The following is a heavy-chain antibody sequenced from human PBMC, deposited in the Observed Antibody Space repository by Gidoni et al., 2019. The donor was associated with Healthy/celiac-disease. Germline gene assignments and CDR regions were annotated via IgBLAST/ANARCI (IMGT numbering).Heavy chain of an antibody. CDR3: ARTTPPHRITMIVVDNDAFDI. CDR2: IYYSGST. D-gene: IGHD3-22*01. CDR1: GGSISSGGYY. J-gene: IGHJ3*02. V-gene: IGHV4-31*03. Sequence: QVQLQESGPGLVKPSPTLSLPCTVAGGSISSGGYYWSWIRQHPGKGLEWIGYIYYSGSTYYNPSLKSRVTISVDTSKNQFSLKLSSVTAADTAVYYCARTTPPHRITMIVVDNDAFDIWGQGTMVTVSS.